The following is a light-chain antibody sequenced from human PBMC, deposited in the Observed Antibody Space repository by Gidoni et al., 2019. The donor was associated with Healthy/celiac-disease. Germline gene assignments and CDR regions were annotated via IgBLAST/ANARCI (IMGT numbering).Light chain of an antibody. Sequence: QSALTHPSSVSGSPGPSITLSCTGTSSYVGGYNYVSWYQQHPGKAPKLMIYEVSNRRSGVSNRFSGSKSGNTASLTISGLQAEDEADYYCSSYTSSSTLEVVFGGGTKLTVL. CDR3: SSYTSSSTLEVV. V-gene: IGLV2-14*01. CDR1: SSYVGGYNY. J-gene: IGLJ2*01. CDR2: EVS.